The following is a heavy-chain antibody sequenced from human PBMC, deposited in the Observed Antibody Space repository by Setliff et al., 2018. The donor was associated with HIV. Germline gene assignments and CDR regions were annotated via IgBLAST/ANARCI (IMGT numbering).Heavy chain of an antibody. CDR2: INSDGSST. CDR3: AIIRVNGSPY. Sequence: GGSLRLSCVASGFTLSRYWMHWVRQAPGKGLVWVSRINSDGSSTGYADSVEGRFTISRDNAKNTLYLQMNSLRAEDTAVYYCAIIRVNGSPYWGQGTPVTVSS. D-gene: IGHD3-10*01. J-gene: IGHJ4*02. CDR1: GFTLSRYW. V-gene: IGHV3-74*01.